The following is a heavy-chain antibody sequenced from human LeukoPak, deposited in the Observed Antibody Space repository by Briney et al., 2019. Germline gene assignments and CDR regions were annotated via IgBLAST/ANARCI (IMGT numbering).Heavy chain of an antibody. V-gene: IGHV4-34*01. D-gene: IGHD6-13*01. CDR1: GGSFSGYY. CDR2: INHSGST. Sequence: PSETLSLTCAVYGGSFSGYYWSWIRQPPGKGLEWIGAINHSGSTNYNPSLKSRVTISVDTSKNQFSLKLSSVTAADTAVYYCARHGRQQPVQSFYRNWFDPWGQGTLVTVSS. J-gene: IGHJ5*02. CDR3: ARHGRQQPVQSFYRNWFDP.